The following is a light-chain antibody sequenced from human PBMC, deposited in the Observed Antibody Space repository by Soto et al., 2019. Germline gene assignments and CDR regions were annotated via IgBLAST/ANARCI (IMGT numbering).Light chain of an antibody. Sequence: DIQMTQSPSTLSASVGDRVTITCRASQSISSWLAWYQQRPGKAPKLLIYDASSLKTGVPSRFSGSGSGTEFTLTISSLQPDDFATYHCQQYNSYPWTFGQGTKVEIQ. J-gene: IGKJ1*01. V-gene: IGKV1-5*01. CDR2: DAS. CDR3: QQYNSYPWT. CDR1: QSISSW.